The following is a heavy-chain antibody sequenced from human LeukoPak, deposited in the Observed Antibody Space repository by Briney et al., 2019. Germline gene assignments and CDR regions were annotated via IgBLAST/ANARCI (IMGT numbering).Heavy chain of an antibody. Sequence: PSETLSLTCAVYGGSFSGYYWSWIRQPPGKGLEWIGEINHSGSTNYNPSLKSRVTISVDTSKNQFSLKLSSVTAADTAVYYCARDVRDGYISNAFDIWGQGTMVTVSS. CDR1: GGSFSGYY. J-gene: IGHJ3*02. CDR3: ARDVRDGYISNAFDI. D-gene: IGHD5-24*01. CDR2: INHSGST. V-gene: IGHV4-34*01.